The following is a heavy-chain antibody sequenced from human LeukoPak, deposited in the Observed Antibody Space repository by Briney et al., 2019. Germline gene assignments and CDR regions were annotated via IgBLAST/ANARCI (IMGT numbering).Heavy chain of an antibody. J-gene: IGHJ5*02. CDR2: ISTPGGQT. V-gene: IGHV1-3*04. CDR1: GHTSTTYD. Sequence: GASVKVSCKASGHTSTTYDIHWVRQAPGQSLEWMGWISTPGGQTEYSQKFQGRVTITRDTSASTAYLEVDSLRSEDTAVYYCAGTGAYYGWFDPWGQGTLVTVSS. CDR3: AGTGAYYGWFDP. D-gene: IGHD3-3*01.